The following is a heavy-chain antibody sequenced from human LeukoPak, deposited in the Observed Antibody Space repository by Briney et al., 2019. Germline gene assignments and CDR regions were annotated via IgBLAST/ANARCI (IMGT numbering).Heavy chain of an antibody. Sequence: PGGSLRLSCAASGFPFSSYAMHWVRQAPGKGLEWVSSISSSSSYIYYADSVKGRFTISRDNAKNSLYLQMNSLRAEDTAVYYCAATRGIAVAGAFDYWGQGTLSPSPQ. D-gene: IGHD6-19*01. CDR3: AATRGIAVAGAFDY. CDR2: ISSSSSYI. V-gene: IGHV3-21*01. CDR1: GFPFSSYA. J-gene: IGHJ4*02.